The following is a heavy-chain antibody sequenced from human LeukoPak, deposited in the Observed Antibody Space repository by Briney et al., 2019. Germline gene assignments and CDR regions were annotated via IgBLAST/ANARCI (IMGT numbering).Heavy chain of an antibody. Sequence: PSETLSLTCTVSGGSISSYYWSWIRQPPGKGLEWIGYIYYSGSTNYNPSLKSRVTISVDTSKNQFSLKLSSVTAADTAVYYCARGFAGQLWSLPDYYYYYGMDVWGQGTTVTVSS. J-gene: IGHJ6*02. CDR2: IYYSGST. V-gene: IGHV4-59*12. D-gene: IGHD5-18*01. CDR3: ARGFAGQLWSLPDYYYYYGMDV. CDR1: GGSISSYY.